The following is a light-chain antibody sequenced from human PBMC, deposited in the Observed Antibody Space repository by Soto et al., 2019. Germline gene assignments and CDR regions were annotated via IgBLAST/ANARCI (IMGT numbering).Light chain of an antibody. CDR1: SSDVGGYNY. CDR2: DVS. Sequence: QSALTQPASVSGSPGQSITISCTGTSSDVGGYNYVSWYQQHPGKAPKLMIYDVSNRPSGLSNRFSGSKSGNTASLTISGLQAEDEADYYCNSYTSSSTLVFGTGTKVTVL. V-gene: IGLV2-14*01. CDR3: NSYTSSSTLV. J-gene: IGLJ1*01.